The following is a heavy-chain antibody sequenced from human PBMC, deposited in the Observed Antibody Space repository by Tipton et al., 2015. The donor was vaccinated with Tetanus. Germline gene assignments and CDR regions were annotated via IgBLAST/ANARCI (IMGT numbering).Heavy chain of an antibody. D-gene: IGHD2-8*02. CDR1: GYTFINHN. J-gene: IGHJ5*02. CDR2: IIPSGGTT. Sequence: QSGAEVKKPGASVKVSCQASGYTFINHNMHWVRQAPGQGLEWMGIIIPSGGTTRHAQKFQGRVTMTRDTSTSTVYMELSSLRSEDTAVYYCARATSTGPAYNWFDPWGQGTLVTVSA. CDR3: ARATSTGPAYNWFDP. V-gene: IGHV1-46*01.